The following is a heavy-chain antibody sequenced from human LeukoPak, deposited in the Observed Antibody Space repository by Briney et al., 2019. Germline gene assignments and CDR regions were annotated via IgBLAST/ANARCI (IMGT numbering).Heavy chain of an antibody. CDR2: IYYSGST. V-gene: IGHV4-59*01. CDR1: GGSISSYY. CDR3: AREDIAAAVDY. J-gene: IGHJ4*02. D-gene: IGHD6-13*01. Sequence: SETLSLTCTVSGGSISSYYWSWIRQPPGKGLEWIGYIYYSGSTNYNPSPKSRVTISVDTSKNQFSLKLSSVTAADTAVYYCAREDIAAAVDYWGQGTLVTVSS.